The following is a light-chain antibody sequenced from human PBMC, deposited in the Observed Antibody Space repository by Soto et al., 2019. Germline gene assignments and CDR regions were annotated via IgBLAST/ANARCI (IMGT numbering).Light chain of an antibody. V-gene: IGKV3-11*01. CDR2: DAS. J-gene: IGKJ5*01. CDR1: QNIFSK. CDR3: QQRSNLPPT. Sequence: EIVMTQFPATLSVSLGERATLSCRASQNIFSKLAWYQQKVGQTPRLLIYDASSRATGIPARFSGTGSGTDFTLTIGSLEPEDFAVYYCQQRSNLPPTFGQGTRLE.